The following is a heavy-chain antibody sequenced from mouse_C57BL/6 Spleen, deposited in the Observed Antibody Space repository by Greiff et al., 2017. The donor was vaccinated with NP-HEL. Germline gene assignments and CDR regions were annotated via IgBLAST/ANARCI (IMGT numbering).Heavy chain of an antibody. J-gene: IGHJ2*01. CDR2: ISSGSSTI. CDR3: ARPRRPITTVVAPYFDY. CDR1: GFTFSDYG. D-gene: IGHD1-1*01. V-gene: IGHV5-17*01. Sequence: EVMLVESGGGLVKPGGSLKLSCAASGFTFSDYGMHWVRQAPEKGLVWVAYISSGSSTIYYADTVKGRFTISRDNAKNTLFLQMTSLRSEDTAMYYCARPRRPITTVVAPYFDYWGQGTTLTVSS.